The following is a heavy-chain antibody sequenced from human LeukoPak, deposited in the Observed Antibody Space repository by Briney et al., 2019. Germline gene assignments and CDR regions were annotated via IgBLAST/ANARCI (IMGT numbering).Heavy chain of an antibody. D-gene: IGHD6-13*01. J-gene: IGHJ2*01. V-gene: IGHV4-31*03. CDR2: IFDSGSI. CDR3: ARRYSSSWYFDL. Sequence: SETLSPTCSVSGGSISSGGYYWSWIRQHPGKGLEWIGYIFDSGSIYYNPSLRSRIAISVDTSKNQFSLKLSSVTAADTAVYYCARRYSSSWYFDLWGRGTLVTVSS. CDR1: GGSISSGGYY.